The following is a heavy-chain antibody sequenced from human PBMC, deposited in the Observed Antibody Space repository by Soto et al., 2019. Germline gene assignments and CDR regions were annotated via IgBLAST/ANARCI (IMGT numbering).Heavy chain of an antibody. CDR2: TYYRSRWYS. D-gene: IGHD2-15*01. CDR3: ARSEEDSDYYYYGLDV. CDR1: GDSVSVTVVA. J-gene: IGHJ6*02. Sequence: SQTLSLTCVISGDSVSVTVVAGNGVRRSPWGGLEWLGRTYYRSRWYSDFAVSVRGRIVINADTSKNQFSLQLNSVTPEDTAVYFCARSEEDSDYYYYGLDVWGQGTTVTVSS. V-gene: IGHV6-1*01.